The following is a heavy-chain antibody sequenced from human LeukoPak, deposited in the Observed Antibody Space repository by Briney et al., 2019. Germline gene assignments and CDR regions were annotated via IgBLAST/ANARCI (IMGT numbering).Heavy chain of an antibody. J-gene: IGHJ4*02. V-gene: IGHV4-34*01. CDR3: ARDATVTGHDC. CDR1: GGSFSGYY. D-gene: IGHD4-17*01. Sequence: SSETLSLTCAVYGGSFSGYYWSWIRQPPGKGLEWIGEINHSGSTNYNPSLKSRVTISVDTSKNQFSLKLSSVTAADTAVYFCARDATVTGHDCWGQGTLVTVSS. CDR2: INHSGST.